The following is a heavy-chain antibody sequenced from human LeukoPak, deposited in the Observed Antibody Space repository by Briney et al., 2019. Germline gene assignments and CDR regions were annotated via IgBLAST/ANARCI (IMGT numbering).Heavy chain of an antibody. CDR1: GFTFSNFV. Sequence: GGSLRLSCTASGFTFSNFVMHWVRQPPGKGLQWVTEISYDGNKKTYVDSVKGRFTISRDNSKNTLYLQMNSLRAEDTAVYYCARETGSAVGSTDFDYWGQGTLVTVSS. CDR3: ARETGSAVGSTDFDY. J-gene: IGHJ4*02. CDR2: ISYDGNKK. D-gene: IGHD4-17*01. V-gene: IGHV3-30-3*01.